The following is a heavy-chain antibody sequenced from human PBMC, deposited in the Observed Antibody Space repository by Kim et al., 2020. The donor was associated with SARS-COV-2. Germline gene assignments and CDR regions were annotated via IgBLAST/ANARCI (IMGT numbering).Heavy chain of an antibody. V-gene: IGHV4-39*01. D-gene: IGHD1-26*01. J-gene: IGHJ4*02. CDR1: GGSISSSSYY. Sequence: SETLSLTCTVSGGSISSSSYYWGWIRQPPGKGLEWIGSIYYSGSTYYNPSLKSRVTISVDTSKNQFSLKLSSVTAADTAVYYCARLTYSPVVGAPHYDYWGQGPLVTVSS. CDR3: ARLTYSPVVGAPHYDY. CDR2: IYYSGST.